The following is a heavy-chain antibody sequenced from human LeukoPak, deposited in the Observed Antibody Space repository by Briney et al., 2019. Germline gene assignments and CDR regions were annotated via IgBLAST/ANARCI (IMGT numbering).Heavy chain of an antibody. Sequence: GGSLRLSCAASGFTFSSYSMNWVRQAPGKGLEWVSSIRSSSSYIYYAYSVKGRFTNSRDNDKNSLYLQMNSLRAEDTGVYYCARVLQYGGISGDFWGQGTGVGVSS. CDR2: IRSSSSYI. CDR1: GFTFSSYS. CDR3: ARVLQYGGISGDF. V-gene: IGHV3-21*01. D-gene: IGHD4-23*01. J-gene: IGHJ4*02.